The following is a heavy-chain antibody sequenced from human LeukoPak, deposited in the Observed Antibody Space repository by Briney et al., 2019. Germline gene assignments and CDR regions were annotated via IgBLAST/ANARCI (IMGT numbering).Heavy chain of an antibody. CDR3: AKTDIVVVPAAMEFDY. J-gene: IGHJ4*02. CDR1: GFTFGSYG. Sequence: PGGSLRLSCAASGFTFGSYGMHWVRQAPGKGLEWVAFIRYDGSNNYYADSVKGRFTISRDNSKNTLYLQMNSLRAEDTAVYYCAKTDIVVVPAAMEFDYWGQGTLVTVSS. V-gene: IGHV3-30*02. CDR2: IRYDGSNN. D-gene: IGHD2-2*01.